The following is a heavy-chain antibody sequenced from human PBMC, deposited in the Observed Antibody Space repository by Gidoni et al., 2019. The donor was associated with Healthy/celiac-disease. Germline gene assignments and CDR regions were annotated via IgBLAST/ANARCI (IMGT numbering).Heavy chain of an antibody. CDR2: ISSSSSYI. CDR1: GFTFSSYS. Sequence: EVQLVESGGGLVKPGGSLRLSCAASGFTFSSYSMNWVRQAPGKGLAWVSSISSSSSYIYYADSVKGRFTISRDNAKNSLYLQMNSLRAEDTAVYYCAREGNWGSTDFDYWGQGTLVTVSS. CDR3: AREGNWGSTDFDY. V-gene: IGHV3-21*01. D-gene: IGHD7-27*01. J-gene: IGHJ4*02.